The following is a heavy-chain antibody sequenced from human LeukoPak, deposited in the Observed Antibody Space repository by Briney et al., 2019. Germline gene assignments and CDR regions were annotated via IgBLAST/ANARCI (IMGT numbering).Heavy chain of an antibody. CDR3: ARPHYDFWSGYLDY. CDR2: ISAYNGNT. V-gene: IGHV1-18*01. Sequence: ASVNVSCKASGYTFTSYGISWVRQAPGQGREWMGWISAYNGNTNYEQKLQGRVTMTTDTSTSTAYMELRSLRSDDTAVYYCARPHYDFWSGYLDYWGQGTLVTVSS. CDR1: GYTFTSYG. J-gene: IGHJ4*02. D-gene: IGHD3-3*01.